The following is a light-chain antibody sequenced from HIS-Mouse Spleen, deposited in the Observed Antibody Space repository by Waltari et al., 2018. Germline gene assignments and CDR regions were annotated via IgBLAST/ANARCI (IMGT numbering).Light chain of an antibody. V-gene: IGLV2-14*03. CDR3: SSYTSSSTYV. CDR1: RSHVGGYNY. CDR2: DVS. Sequence: QSALTQPASVSGSPGQSIPISCTGTRSHVGGYNYVSWYQQHPGKAPKLMIYDVSNRPSGVSNRFSGSKSGNTASLTISGLQAEDEADYYCSSYTSSSTYVFGTGTKVTVL. J-gene: IGLJ1*01.